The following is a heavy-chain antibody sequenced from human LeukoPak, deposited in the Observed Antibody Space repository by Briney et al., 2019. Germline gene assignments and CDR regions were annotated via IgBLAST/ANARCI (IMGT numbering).Heavy chain of an antibody. Sequence: GGSLRLSCAASGFTFSSYAVSWVRQAPGKALEWVSAISGSGGSTYYADSVKGRFTISRDNSKNTLYLQMNSLRAEDTAVYYCAKAPYYDILTGYYDYWGQGTLVTVSS. J-gene: IGHJ4*02. CDR2: ISGSGGST. D-gene: IGHD3-9*01. CDR1: GFTFSSYA. V-gene: IGHV3-23*01. CDR3: AKAPYYDILTGYYDY.